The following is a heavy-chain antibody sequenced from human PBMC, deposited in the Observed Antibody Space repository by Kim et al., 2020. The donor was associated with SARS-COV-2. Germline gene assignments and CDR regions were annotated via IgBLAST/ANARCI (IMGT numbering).Heavy chain of an antibody. CDR3: ARGYCSGGSCYPAAYYMDV. J-gene: IGHJ6*03. V-gene: IGHV1-69*04. D-gene: IGHD2-15*01. CDR2: IIPIFGIA. CDR1: GGTFSNYA. Sequence: SVKVSCKASGGTFSNYAISWVRQAPGQGLEWMGRIIPIFGIANYAQKFQGRVTITAVKSTSTAYMELSSLRSEDTAVYYCARGYCSGGSCYPAAYYMDV.